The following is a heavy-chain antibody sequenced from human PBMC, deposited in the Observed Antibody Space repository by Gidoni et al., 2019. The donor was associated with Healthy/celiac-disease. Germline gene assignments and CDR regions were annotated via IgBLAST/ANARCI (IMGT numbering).Heavy chain of an antibody. CDR2: IKSKTDGGTT. CDR3: TTRIAVAGTRFDY. Sequence: EMQLVESGGGLVKPGGALRHSCAASGFTFSTAWMRWVRQAPGQGLELVGRIKSKTDGGTTDYASPVKGRFTISRDDSKNTLYLQMNSLKTEDTAVYYCTTRIAVAGTRFDYWGQGTLVTLSS. V-gene: IGHV3-15*01. J-gene: IGHJ4*02. D-gene: IGHD6-19*01. CDR1: GFTFSTAW.